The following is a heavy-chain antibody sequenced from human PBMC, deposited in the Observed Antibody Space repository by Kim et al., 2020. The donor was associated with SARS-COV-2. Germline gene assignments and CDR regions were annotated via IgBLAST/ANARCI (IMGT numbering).Heavy chain of an antibody. Sequence: GGSLRLSCAASGFTFSSYAMHWVRQAPGKGLEWVAVISYDGSNKYYADSVKGRFTISRDNSKNTLYLQMNSLRAEDTAVYYCARDKSSGWYSLVYRGQG. CDR1: GFTFSSYA. V-gene: IGHV3-30-3*01. CDR2: ISYDGSNK. CDR3: ARDKSSGWYSLVY. D-gene: IGHD6-19*01. J-gene: IGHJ4*02.